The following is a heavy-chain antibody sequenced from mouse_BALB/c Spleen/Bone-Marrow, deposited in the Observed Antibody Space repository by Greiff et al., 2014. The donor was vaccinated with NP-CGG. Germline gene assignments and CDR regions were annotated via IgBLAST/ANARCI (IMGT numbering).Heavy chain of an antibody. D-gene: IGHD1-2*01. Sequence: DVKLVESEGGLVQPGGSLKLSCAASGFTFSSYTMSWVRQTPEKRPEWVAFISFGGVTTYYPDTVEGRFTISRDNAKNTLYLQMSSLKSEDTAMYYCARHSITDWYSDVWGAGTTVTVSS. CDR3: ARHSITDWYSDV. CDR1: GFTFSSYT. V-gene: IGHV5-12-2*01. CDR2: ISFGGVTT. J-gene: IGHJ1*01.